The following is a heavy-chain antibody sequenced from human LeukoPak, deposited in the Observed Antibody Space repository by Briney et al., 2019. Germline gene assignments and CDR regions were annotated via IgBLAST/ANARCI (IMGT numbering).Heavy chain of an antibody. CDR3: ARDGYGDYGYYFDY. V-gene: IGHV4-39*07. CDR2: IYYSGST. D-gene: IGHD4-17*01. Sequence: SETLSLTCTVSVRSISSSRYYWGWIRQPPGKGLEWIGSIYYSGSTYYNPSLKGRVTISVDTSKNQFSLKLSSVTAADTAVYYCARDGYGDYGYYFDYWGQGTLVTVSS. CDR1: VRSISSSRYY. J-gene: IGHJ4*02.